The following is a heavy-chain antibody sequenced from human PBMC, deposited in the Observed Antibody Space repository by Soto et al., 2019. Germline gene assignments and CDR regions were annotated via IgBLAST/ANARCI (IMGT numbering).Heavy chain of an antibody. CDR1: GFTFSDYA. CDR3: ARGGRQWLVPSDFNY. J-gene: IGHJ4*02. CDR2: VSHDGRNT. Sequence: VQLVESGGGVVQPGRSLRLSCAASGFTFSDYAMHWVRQAPGKGLEWVAVVSHDGRNTHYADSVKGRFTISRDSSKNTVSLEMTSLRAEDTAVHSCARGGRQWLVPSDFNYWGQGARVTVSS. D-gene: IGHD6-19*01. V-gene: IGHV3-30*03.